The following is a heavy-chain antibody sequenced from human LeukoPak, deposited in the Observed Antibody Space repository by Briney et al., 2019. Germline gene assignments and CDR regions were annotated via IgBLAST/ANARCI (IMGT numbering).Heavy chain of an antibody. V-gene: IGHV3-21*01. CDR3: AKVDRGDYSSSPVPYYNYYMNV. D-gene: IGHD6-13*01. Sequence: PGGSLRLSCAASGFTFSYYSMNWLRQAPGRGLEWVSCISSSSSLIFYSDSVRGRFTISRDNAKNLLYLHMNSLRVEDTAVYYCAKVDRGDYSSSPVPYYNYYMNVWGKGTTVTVSS. J-gene: IGHJ6*03. CDR2: ISSSSSLI. CDR1: GFTFSYYS.